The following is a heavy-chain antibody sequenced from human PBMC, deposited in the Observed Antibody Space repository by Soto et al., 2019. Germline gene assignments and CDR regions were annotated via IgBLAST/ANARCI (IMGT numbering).Heavy chain of an antibody. CDR2: IGTSGSYI. J-gene: IGHJ4*02. Sequence: GSLRLSCAVSGFIFSRYSMNWVRQAPGKGLEWVPSIGTSGSYIYDADSVKGRFTISRDNTKDSLYLQMNSLRAEDTAIYYCARGSAFIGLDYWGQGTPV. CDR1: GFIFSRYS. D-gene: IGHD1-26*01. V-gene: IGHV3-21*01. CDR3: ARGSAFIGLDY.